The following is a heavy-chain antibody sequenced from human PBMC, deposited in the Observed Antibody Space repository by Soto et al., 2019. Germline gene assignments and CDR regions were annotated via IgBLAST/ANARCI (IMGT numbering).Heavy chain of an antibody. CDR1: GFTFSSYG. CDR3: AKEGGAVAELGYMDV. J-gene: IGHJ6*03. Sequence: QVQLVESGGGVVQPGRSLRLSCAASGFTFSSYGMHWVRQAPGKGLEWVAVISYDGSNKYYADSVKGRFTISRDNSKNTLYLQMNLLRAEDTAVYYCAKEGGAVAELGYMDVWGKGTTVTVSS. V-gene: IGHV3-30*18. CDR2: ISYDGSNK. D-gene: IGHD6-19*01.